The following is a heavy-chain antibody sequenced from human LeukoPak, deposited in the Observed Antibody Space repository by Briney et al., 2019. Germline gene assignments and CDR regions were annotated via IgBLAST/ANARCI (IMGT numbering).Heavy chain of an antibody. Sequence: GGSLRLSCAASGFPFSSYSMTWVRQAPGEGLEWVANIKPDGTTKFYVDSVKGRFTISRDNALNSLYLQMNSLRAEDTAIYYCARSIPYGTTWYGRSDYWGQGTPVTVSS. J-gene: IGHJ4*02. CDR2: IKPDGTTK. CDR1: GFPFSSYS. D-gene: IGHD6-13*01. V-gene: IGHV3-7*03. CDR3: ARSIPYGTTWYGRSDY.